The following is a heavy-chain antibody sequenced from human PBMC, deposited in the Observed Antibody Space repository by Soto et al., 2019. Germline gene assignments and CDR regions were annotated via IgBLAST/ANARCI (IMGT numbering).Heavy chain of an antibody. CDR1: GYSFTDYH. CDR2: INPKSGGT. V-gene: IGHV1-2*04. J-gene: IGHJ6*02. Sequence: ASVKVSCKASGYSFTDYHIHWVRQAPGQGLEWLGRINPKSGGTSTAQKFQGWVTMTTDTSISTASMELTRLTPDDTAIYYCARGDSTDCSNGVCSFFYNHDMDVWGRGTTVTVSS. D-gene: IGHD2-8*01. CDR3: ARGDSTDCSNGVCSFFYNHDMDV.